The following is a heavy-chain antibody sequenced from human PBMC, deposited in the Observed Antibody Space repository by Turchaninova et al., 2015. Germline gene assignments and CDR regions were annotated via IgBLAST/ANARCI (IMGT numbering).Heavy chain of an antibody. D-gene: IGHD4-11*01. CDR1: GFPCSDVY. CDR2: IISTCSTI. CDR3: ATSYSNYLGWFDP. J-gene: IGHJ5*02. V-gene: IGHV3-11*01. Sequence: QVKLVAYGGGWVTTAGSLNILVVTTGFPCSDVYLNLFGLAPCKGLEGVSGIISTCSTIYYADAVKGRFTLSRDNAKNSLDQQMNSLRAEDTAVYYCATSYSNYLGWFDPWGQGTLVTVSS.